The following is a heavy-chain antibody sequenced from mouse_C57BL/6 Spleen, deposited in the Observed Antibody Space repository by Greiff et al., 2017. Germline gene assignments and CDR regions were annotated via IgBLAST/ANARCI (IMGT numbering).Heavy chain of an antibody. CDR3: ARFYYGSSYRMDY. D-gene: IGHD1-1*01. J-gene: IGHJ4*01. V-gene: IGHV1-64*01. CDR1: GYTFTSYW. CDR2: IHPNSGRT. Sequence: QVQLKQPGAELVKPGASVTLSCKASGYTFTSYWMHWVKQRPGQGLEWIGMIHPNSGRTNYNEKFKSKATLTVDKSSSTAYMQLSSLTSEDSAVYYCARFYYGSSYRMDYWGQGTSVTVSS.